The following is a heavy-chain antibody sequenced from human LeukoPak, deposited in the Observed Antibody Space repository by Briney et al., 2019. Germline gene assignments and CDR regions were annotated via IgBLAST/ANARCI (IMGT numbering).Heavy chain of an antibody. V-gene: IGHV1-2*06. CDR1: RSTFTDYY. Sequence: ASVKVSCRTSRSTFTDYYMHWVRQAPGQGLEWMGRINPSSGGTNYAQNFQGRVTMTRDTSITTAYMELSRLRSDDTAVYYCARGLPTASYYYMDVWGKGTTVTVSS. D-gene: IGHD2-2*01. CDR2: INPSSGGT. CDR3: ARGLPTASYYYMDV. J-gene: IGHJ6*03.